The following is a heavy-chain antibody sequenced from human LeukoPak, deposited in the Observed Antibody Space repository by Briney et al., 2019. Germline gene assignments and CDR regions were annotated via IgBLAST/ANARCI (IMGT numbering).Heavy chain of an antibody. CDR3: ATVNSGYSSGWFDY. J-gene: IGHJ4*02. D-gene: IGHD6-19*01. Sequence: ASVKVSCKASGYTFTGYYMHWVRQAPGPGLEWMGWINPNSGGTNHAQKFQGRVTMTRDTSSSTAYMELSRLRSDDTAVYYCATVNSGYSSGWFDYWGQGTLVTVSS. CDR1: GYTFTGYY. CDR2: INPNSGGT. V-gene: IGHV1-2*02.